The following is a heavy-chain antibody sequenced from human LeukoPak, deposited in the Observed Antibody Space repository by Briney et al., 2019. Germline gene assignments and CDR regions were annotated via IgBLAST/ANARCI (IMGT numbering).Heavy chain of an antibody. Sequence: PGGSLRLSCAASGFRFSSYGMHWVRQAPGKGLEWVAFVRYDGSEKYYADFVQGRFTISRDNSKNTVYLQMNSLRAGDTAVYYCAKGSFQCSSSTCPQYYYYMDVWGKGTTVTVSS. CDR2: VRYDGSEK. CDR1: GFRFSSYG. CDR3: AKGSFQCSSSTCPQYYYYMDV. V-gene: IGHV3-30*02. D-gene: IGHD2/OR15-2a*01. J-gene: IGHJ6*03.